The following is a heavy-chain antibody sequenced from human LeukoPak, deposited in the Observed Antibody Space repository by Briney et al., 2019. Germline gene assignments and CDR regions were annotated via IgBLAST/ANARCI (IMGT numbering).Heavy chain of an antibody. D-gene: IGHD3-16*01. V-gene: IGHV3-30*03. CDR2: ISYDGSNK. J-gene: IGHJ5*02. Sequence: PGRSLRLSCAASGFTFSSYGMHWVRQAPGKGLEWVAVISYDGSNKYYADSVKGRFTISRDNSKNTLYLQMNSLRAEDTAVYYCASQSFGRFDPWGQGTRVIVSS. CDR3: ASQSFGRFDP. CDR1: GFTFSSYG.